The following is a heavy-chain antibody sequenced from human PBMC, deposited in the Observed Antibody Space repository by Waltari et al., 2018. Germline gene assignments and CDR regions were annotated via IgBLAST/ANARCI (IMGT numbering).Heavy chain of an antibody. CDR3: AKAVVRGVIDY. CDR2: ISGSGGST. D-gene: IGHD3-10*01. Sequence: EVQLLESGGGLVQPGGSLRLSCAASGFTFSSYAMSWVRQAPGKALERVSAISGSGGSTYNADSVKGRFTISRDNSKNTLYLQMNSLRAEDTAVYYCAKAVVRGVIDYWGQGTLVTVSS. J-gene: IGHJ4*02. CDR1: GFTFSSYA. V-gene: IGHV3-23*01.